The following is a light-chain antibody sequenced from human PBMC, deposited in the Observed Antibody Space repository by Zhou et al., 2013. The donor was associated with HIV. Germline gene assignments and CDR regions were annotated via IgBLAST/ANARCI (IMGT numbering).Light chain of an antibody. CDR1: QGISSA. CDR2: DAS. Sequence: AIQLTQSPSSLSASLGDRVTITCRASQGISSALAWYQQKPGKAPNLLIYDASSLESGVPSRFSGSGSGTDFNLTISSLQPEDFATYYCQQFSSYPLTFGGGTKVEIK. J-gene: IGKJ4*01. V-gene: IGKV1-13*02. CDR3: QQFSSYPLT.